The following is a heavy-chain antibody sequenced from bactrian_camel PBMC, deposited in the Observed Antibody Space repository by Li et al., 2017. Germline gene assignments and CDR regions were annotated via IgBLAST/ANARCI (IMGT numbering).Heavy chain of an antibody. CDR3: AADITIPTQPCGYGYNS. CDR1: AHFDS. V-gene: IGHV3S53*01. Sequence: HVQLVESGGGSAQAGGSMRLSCAAVAHFDSMGWFRQAPGKEREFVSGIERDRKTRYAESVKGRFTISQDNGKNNLYLQMDSLQVEDTAVYYCAADITIPTQPCGYGYNSWGQGTQVTVS. CDR2: IERDRKT. J-gene: IGHJ4*01. D-gene: IGHD4*01.